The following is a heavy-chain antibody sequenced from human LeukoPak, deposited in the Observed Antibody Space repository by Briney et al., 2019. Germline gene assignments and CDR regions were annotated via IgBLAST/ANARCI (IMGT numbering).Heavy chain of an antibody. CDR1: GGSISSSSYY. Sequence: SSETLSLTCTVSGGSISSSSYYWGWIRQPPGKGLEWIGSIYYSGSTYYNPSLKSRVTISVDTSKNQFSLKLSSVTAADTAVYYCARGGGGYPFDYWGQGTLVTVSS. D-gene: IGHD3-22*01. CDR3: ARGGGGYPFDY. CDR2: IYYSGST. V-gene: IGHV4-39*07. J-gene: IGHJ4*02.